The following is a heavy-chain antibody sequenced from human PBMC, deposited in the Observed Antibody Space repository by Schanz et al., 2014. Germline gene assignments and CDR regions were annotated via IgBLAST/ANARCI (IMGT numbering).Heavy chain of an antibody. V-gene: IGHV1-69*02. D-gene: IGHD5-18*01. CDR1: GGTFSRLT. CDR2: VIPILGVT. CDR3: ARGPSQGYSYGHNIGAYYYGMDV. Sequence: QVQLVQSGADVKKPGSSVRVSCKASGGTFSRLTFSWVRQAPGQGLEWMGRVIPILGVTHYAQKFQGRVTITADKSTTTAYMELNSLNSDDTAVYYCARGPSQGYSYGHNIGAYYYGMDVWGQGTTVTVSS. J-gene: IGHJ6*02.